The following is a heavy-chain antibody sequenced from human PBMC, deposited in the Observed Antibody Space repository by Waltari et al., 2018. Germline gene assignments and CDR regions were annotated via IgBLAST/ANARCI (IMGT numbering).Heavy chain of an antibody. CDR2: IYQSGST. V-gene: IGHV4-31*03. Sequence: QVQLQESGPGLVKPSQTLSLTCTVSGGSISSGGYYWSWIRQHPGKGLEWSGYIYQSGSTYYNPSLKSRVTISVDRSKNQFSLKLSSVTAADTAVYYCARVSSPPYDSSGYYLDYWGQGTLVTVSS. CDR3: ARVSSPPYDSSGYYLDY. J-gene: IGHJ4*02. CDR1: GGSISSGGYY. D-gene: IGHD3-22*01.